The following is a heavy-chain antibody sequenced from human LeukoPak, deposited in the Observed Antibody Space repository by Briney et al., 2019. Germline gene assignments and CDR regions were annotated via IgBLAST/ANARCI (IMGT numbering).Heavy chain of an antibody. D-gene: IGHD2-8*01. CDR1: GFTFTDYG. Sequence: GGSLRLSCAASGFTFTDYGMHWVRQAPGKGLEWVAVICYDASNRDYADSVKGRFTVSRDNSKNIVYLQMNSLRAEDTAVYYCGRMVYFTLDYWGQGALVTVSS. CDR2: ICYDASNR. J-gene: IGHJ4*02. CDR3: GRMVYFTLDY. V-gene: IGHV3-33*01.